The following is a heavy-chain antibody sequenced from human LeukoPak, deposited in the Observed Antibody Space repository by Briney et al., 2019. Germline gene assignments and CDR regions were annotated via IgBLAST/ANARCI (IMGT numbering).Heavy chain of an antibody. CDR2: INHSGST. V-gene: IGHV4-34*01. Sequence: SETLSLTCAVYGGSFSGYYWSWIRQPPGKGLEWIGEINHSGSTNYNPSLKSRVTISVDTSKNQFSLKLSSVTAADTAVYYCARESVLGCSGGSCYPWFDPWGQGTLVTVSS. CDR3: ARESVLGCSGGSCYPWFDP. D-gene: IGHD2-15*01. J-gene: IGHJ5*02. CDR1: GGSFSGYY.